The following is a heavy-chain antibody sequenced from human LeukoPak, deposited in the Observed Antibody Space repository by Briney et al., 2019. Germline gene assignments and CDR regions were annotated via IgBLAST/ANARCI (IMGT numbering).Heavy chain of an antibody. V-gene: IGHV4-31*03. J-gene: IGHJ5*02. CDR1: GGSISSGGYY. CDR2: IYYSGST. D-gene: IGHD3-10*01. CDR3: ARCYGSGSYLGENWFDP. Sequence: PSQTLSLTCTASGGSISSGGYYWSWIRQHPGKGLEWIGYIYYSGSTYYNPSLKIRVTISVDTSKNQFSLKLSSVTAADTAVYYCARCYGSGSYLGENWFDPWGQGTLVTVSS.